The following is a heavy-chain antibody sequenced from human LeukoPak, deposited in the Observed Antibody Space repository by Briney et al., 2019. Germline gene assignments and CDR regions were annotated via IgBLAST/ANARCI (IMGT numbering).Heavy chain of an antibody. CDR2: IRYDGSNK. D-gene: IGHD4-11*01. J-gene: IGHJ6*03. CDR3: TRVEETATTAAIIRKYSYYYYYMDV. V-gene: IGHV3-30*02. Sequence: GGSLRLSCAASGFTFSSYVMHWVRQAPGKGLEWVAFIRYDGSNKYYADSVKGRFTISRDNSKNTLYLQMNNLRPEDTAVYYCTRVEETATTAAIIRKYSYYYYYMDVWGKGNTVTVSS. CDR1: GFTFSSYV.